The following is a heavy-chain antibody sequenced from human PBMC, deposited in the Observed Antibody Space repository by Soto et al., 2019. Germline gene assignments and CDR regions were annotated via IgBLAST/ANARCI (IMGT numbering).Heavy chain of an antibody. Sequence: QVQLVQSGAEVKKPGSSVRVSCQASGGTFTTYAFNWVRQAPGQGLEWMGGIIPMYNKPNYAPNFLGRVTISADPSTSTAYMELTTLRSEDTAVYFCARGYSGGYYYPMDVWGQGTTVTVSS. CDR1: GGTFTTYA. CDR2: IIPMYNKP. V-gene: IGHV1-69*01. D-gene: IGHD4-4*01. CDR3: ARGYSGGYYYPMDV. J-gene: IGHJ6*02.